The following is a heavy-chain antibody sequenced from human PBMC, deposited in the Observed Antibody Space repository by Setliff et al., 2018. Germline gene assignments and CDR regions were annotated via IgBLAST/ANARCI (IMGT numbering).Heavy chain of an antibody. J-gene: IGHJ3*02. V-gene: IGHV4-39*07. CDR1: GGSISDNGYF. CDR3: ARDASASDGRNAFDI. Sequence: LSLTCTVPGGSISDNGYFWGWVRQPPGKGLGWIGNIYFGGNTYFNPSFKSRVTMSIDTSNSQFSLKLSSVTAADTAIYYCARDASASDGRNAFDIWGQGTMVTVSS. D-gene: IGHD1-26*01. CDR2: IYFGGNT.